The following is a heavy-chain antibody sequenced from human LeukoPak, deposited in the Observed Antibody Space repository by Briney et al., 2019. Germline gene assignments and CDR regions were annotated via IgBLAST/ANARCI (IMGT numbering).Heavy chain of an antibody. D-gene: IGHD3-16*01. J-gene: IGHJ5*02. Sequence: GESLKISCKGSGYSFTSNWIAWVRQMPGKGLEWMGIIYPGDSDTRYSPSFQGQVIISADKSISTAFLQWNSQKASDTAIYYCARLITFGGVPFDPWGQGTLVTVSS. CDR3: ARLITFGGVPFDP. CDR2: IYPGDSDT. V-gene: IGHV5-51*01. CDR1: GYSFTSNW.